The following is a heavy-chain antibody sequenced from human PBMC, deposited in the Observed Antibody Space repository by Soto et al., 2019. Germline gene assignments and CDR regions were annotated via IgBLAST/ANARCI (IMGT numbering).Heavy chain of an antibody. CDR3: AKEACSGGSCYGEVDY. Sequence: PGGSLRISCAASGFTFSSYGMHWVRQAPGKGLEWVAVISYDGSNKYYADSVKGRFTISRDNSKNTLYLQMNSLRAEDTAVYCCAKEACSGGSCYGEVDYWGQGTLVTVSS. CDR1: GFTFSSYG. J-gene: IGHJ4*02. D-gene: IGHD2-15*01. V-gene: IGHV3-30*18. CDR2: ISYDGSNK.